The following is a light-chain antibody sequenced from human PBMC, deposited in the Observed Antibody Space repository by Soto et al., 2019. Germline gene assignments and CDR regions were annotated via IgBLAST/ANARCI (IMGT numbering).Light chain of an antibody. CDR2: DAS. Sequence: AIQLTQSPSSLSASVGDSVTITCRASQGISSALAWYQQTPGRAPKLLIYDASTLASGVPSRFSGSRSGTDFTLTVSSLQPEDFATYYCQQANTFPLTFGQGTRLEIK. CDR1: QGISSA. V-gene: IGKV1-13*02. CDR3: QQANTFPLT. J-gene: IGKJ5*01.